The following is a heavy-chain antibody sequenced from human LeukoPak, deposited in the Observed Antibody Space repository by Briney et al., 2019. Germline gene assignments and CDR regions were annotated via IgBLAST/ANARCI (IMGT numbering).Heavy chain of an antibody. V-gene: IGHV3-21*05. Sequence: GGSLRLSCAASGFTFSSYSMNWVRQAPGKGLEWVSYISSSSSYIYYADSVKGRFTISRDNAKNSLYLQMNSLRAEDTAVYYCASQDGQQTDFDPWGQGTLVTVSS. CDR3: ASQDGQQTDFDP. D-gene: IGHD6-13*01. CDR2: ISSSSSYI. J-gene: IGHJ5*02. CDR1: GFTFSSYS.